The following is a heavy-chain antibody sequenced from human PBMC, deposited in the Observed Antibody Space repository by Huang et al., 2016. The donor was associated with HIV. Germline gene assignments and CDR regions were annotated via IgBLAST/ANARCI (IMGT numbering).Heavy chain of an antibody. CDR2: ISAYNCGT. V-gene: IGHV1-18*01. CDR1: GYTFTSYG. Sequence: QVQLVQSGVEVKKPGASVKVSCKASGYTFTSYGISWVRQAPGQGLEWMGWISAYNCGTNDAQNVQGRVTMTTDTSTSTAYMELRSLRSDDTAVYYCARDSPLLGVVIVVVPTAPNAFDIWGQGTMVTVSS. CDR3: ARDSPLLGVVIVVVPTAPNAFDI. J-gene: IGHJ3*02. D-gene: IGHD2-2*01.